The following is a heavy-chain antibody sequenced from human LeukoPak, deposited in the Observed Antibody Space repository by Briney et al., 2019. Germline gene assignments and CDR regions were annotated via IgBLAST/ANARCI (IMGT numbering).Heavy chain of an antibody. D-gene: IGHD2-2*01. V-gene: IGHV3-11*04. Sequence: GGSLRLSCAASGFTFSDYYMSWIRQAPGKGLEWVSYISSSSSTIYYADSVKGRFTISRDNAKNSLYLQMNSLRAEDTAVYYCATEGWYQLRALRYWGQGTLVTVSS. J-gene: IGHJ4*02. CDR3: ATEGWYQLRALRY. CDR1: GFTFSDYY. CDR2: ISSSSSTI.